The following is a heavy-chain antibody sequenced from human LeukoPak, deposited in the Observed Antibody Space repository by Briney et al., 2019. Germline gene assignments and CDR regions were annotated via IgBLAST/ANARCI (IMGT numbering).Heavy chain of an antibody. CDR1: GGSISSSSYY. Sequence: PSETLSLTCTVSGGSISSSSYYWGWIRQTPGKGLEWIGSIYYSGSTYYNPSLKSRVTISVDTSKNQFSLKLGSVTAADTAVYYCASDAPLRAFDIWGQGTMVTVSS. CDR2: IYYSGST. J-gene: IGHJ3*02. D-gene: IGHD2-2*01. CDR3: ASDAPLRAFDI. V-gene: IGHV4-39*01.